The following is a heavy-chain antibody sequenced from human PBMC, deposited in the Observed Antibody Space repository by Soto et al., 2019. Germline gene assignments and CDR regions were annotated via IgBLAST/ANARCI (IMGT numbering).Heavy chain of an antibody. CDR2: IRSKNAGGTT. CDR1: GLNFSTAW. D-gene: IGHD1-26*01. V-gene: IGHV3-15*07. J-gene: IGHJ6*02. Sequence: GGSLRLSCAASGLNFSTAWMNWVRQAPGKGLEWVGRIRSKNAGGTTDYAAPVKGRFTISRDDSKNTLYLQMNSLKTEDTAVYYCTPLLGGADSEPYYYVMDVWGQGTTVTVS. CDR3: TPLLGGADSEPYYYVMDV.